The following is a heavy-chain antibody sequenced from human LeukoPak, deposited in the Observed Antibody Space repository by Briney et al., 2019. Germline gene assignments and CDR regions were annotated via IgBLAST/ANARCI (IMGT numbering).Heavy chain of an antibody. Sequence: GGSLRLSCVASAFTFSDYWMYWGRQAPGGGVGWGSRISGNGNTRNYADSVKGRFTIYRDNAESTLYLQMNSLRADDTAVYFCVRGNTGYGNFDYWGQGILVTVSS. CDR1: AFTFSDYW. CDR3: VRGNTGYGNFDY. CDR2: ISGNGNTR. V-gene: IGHV3-74*01. D-gene: IGHD5-12*01. J-gene: IGHJ4*02.